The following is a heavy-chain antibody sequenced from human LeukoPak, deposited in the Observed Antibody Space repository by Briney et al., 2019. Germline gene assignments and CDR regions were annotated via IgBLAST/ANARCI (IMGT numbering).Heavy chain of an antibody. V-gene: IGHV3-30-3*01. CDR1: GFTFSSYA. D-gene: IGHD3-3*01. CDR3: ARDGLRFLGYYYMDV. J-gene: IGHJ6*03. CDR2: ISYDGSNK. Sequence: GGSLRLSCAASGFTFSSYAMHWVRQAPGKGLEWVAVISYDGSNKYYADSVKGRFTISRDNAKNSLYLQMNSLRAEDTAVYYCARDGLRFLGYYYMDVWGKGTTVTVSS.